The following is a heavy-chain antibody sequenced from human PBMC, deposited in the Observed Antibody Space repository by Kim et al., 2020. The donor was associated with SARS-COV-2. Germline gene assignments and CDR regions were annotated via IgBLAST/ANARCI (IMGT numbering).Heavy chain of an antibody. V-gene: IGHV3-9*01. J-gene: IGHJ4*02. D-gene: IGHD6-13*01. Sequence: YADSVKGRFTISRDNANNALSLQMNSLTTADTALYYCVRGGYQTLTRTLESWGQGTLVTVSS. CDR3: VRGGYQTLTRTLES.